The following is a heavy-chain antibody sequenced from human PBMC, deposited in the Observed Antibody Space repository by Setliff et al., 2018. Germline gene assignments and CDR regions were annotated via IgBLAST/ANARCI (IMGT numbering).Heavy chain of an antibody. J-gene: IGHJ4*02. V-gene: IGHV5-51*01. D-gene: IGHD3-9*01. Sequence: GESLKISCKGSGYSFTSYWIGWVRQMPGKGLEWMGIIYPGDSDTRYSPSFQGQVTISADKSISTAYLQWSSLKASDTAMYYCATGSPLRYFDWSPGGYWGQGTLVTVS. CDR3: ATGSPLRYFDWSPGGY. CDR2: IYPGDSDT. CDR1: GYSFTSYW.